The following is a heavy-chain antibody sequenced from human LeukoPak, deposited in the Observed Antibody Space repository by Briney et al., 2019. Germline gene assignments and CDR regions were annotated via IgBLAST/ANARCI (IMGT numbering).Heavy chain of an antibody. D-gene: IGHD3-10*01. CDR3: ARSHGSGSYYNLNDY. V-gene: IGHV4-59*01. Sequence: SETLSLTCTVSGGSISNKYWSWIRQPPGKGLEWIGYIYYSGSTNYNPSLRSRVTMSVDTSNNQFSLKLSSVTAADTAVYYCARSHGSGSYYNLNDYWGQGTLVTVSS. CDR1: GGSISNKY. CDR2: IYYSGST. J-gene: IGHJ4*02.